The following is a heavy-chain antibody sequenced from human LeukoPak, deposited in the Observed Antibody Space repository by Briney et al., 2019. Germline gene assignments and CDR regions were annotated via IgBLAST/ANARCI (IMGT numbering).Heavy chain of an antibody. CDR3: ARENDQGFDY. J-gene: IGHJ4*02. CDR2: FGTRSSSI. Sequence: GGSLRLSCAASGFTFTSYAMSWVRQAPGKGLEWASSFGTRSSSIYYAHSVTGRFIVSRDNAKNSLFLQMNSLRAEDTAVYYCARENDQGFDYWGQGTLVTVSS. D-gene: IGHD3-16*01. CDR1: GFTFTSYA. V-gene: IGHV3-21*01.